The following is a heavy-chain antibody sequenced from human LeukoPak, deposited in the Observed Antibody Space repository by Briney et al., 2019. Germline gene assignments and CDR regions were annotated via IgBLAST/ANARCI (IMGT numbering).Heavy chain of an antibody. V-gene: IGHV5-51*01. J-gene: IGHJ4*02. CDR2: IYPGDSDT. D-gene: IGHD6-13*01. Sequence: GESLQISCQGSGSSFTNYWIGWVRQMPGKGLEWMGIIYPGDSDTRYSPSFQGQVTISADKSISTAYLRWSSLKASDTAMYYCARLERSSHSTAGYFDYWGQGTLVTVSS. CDR3: ARLERSSHSTAGYFDY. CDR1: GSSFTNYW.